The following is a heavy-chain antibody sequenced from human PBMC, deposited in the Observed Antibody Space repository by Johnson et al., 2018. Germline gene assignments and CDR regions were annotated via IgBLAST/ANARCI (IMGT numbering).Heavy chain of an antibody. J-gene: IGHJ6*03. CDR1: GFTFSSYA. D-gene: IGHD2-15*01. CDR2: ISYDGSNK. V-gene: IGHV3-30*04. Sequence: QVQLVQSGGGVVQPGRSLRLSCAASGFTFSSYALHWVRQAPGKGLQWLAVISYDGSNKYYEDSVKGRFTISRDNSQKTLYLQMNSRRGEDTAVYYCARDSDIVVVVGAYMDVWGKVTTVTVS. CDR3: ARDSDIVVVVGAYMDV.